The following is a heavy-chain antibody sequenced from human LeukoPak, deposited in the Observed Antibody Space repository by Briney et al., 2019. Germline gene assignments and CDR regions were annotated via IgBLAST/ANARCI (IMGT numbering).Heavy chain of an antibody. Sequence: SETLSLTCAVHGGSFRGYYWSWIRQPPGKGLEWSGEINHIGSTNYNPSLKSRVPISVDTPKNQFSLKLSSVPAADAAVYYCARVMVVVEAYYYYMDVWGKGTTVTVSS. J-gene: IGHJ6*03. CDR1: GGSFRGYY. D-gene: IGHD2-15*01. CDR2: INHIGST. CDR3: ARVMVVVEAYYYYMDV. V-gene: IGHV4-34*01.